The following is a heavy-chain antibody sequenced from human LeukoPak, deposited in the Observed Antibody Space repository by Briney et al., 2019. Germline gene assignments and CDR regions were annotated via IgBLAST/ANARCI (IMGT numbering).Heavy chain of an antibody. J-gene: IGHJ3*02. CDR2: IYHSGST. CDR3: ARDQKVRDDAFDI. CDR1: GYSINSGYY. D-gene: IGHD5-24*01. Sequence: SETLSLTCTVSGYSINSGYYWGWIRQPPGKGLEWIGSIYHSGSTYYNPSLKSRVTISVDTSKNQFSLKLSSMTAADTAMYYCARDQKVRDDAFDIWGQGTLVTVSS. V-gene: IGHV4-38-2*02.